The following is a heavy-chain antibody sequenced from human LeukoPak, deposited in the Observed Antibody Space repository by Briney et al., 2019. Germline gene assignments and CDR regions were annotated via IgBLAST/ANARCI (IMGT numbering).Heavy chain of an antibody. V-gene: IGHV3-30*02. CDR3: AKDLSPAMGRGVFDY. J-gene: IGHJ4*02. CDR1: GFTFSSYG. CDR2: IRYDGSNK. Sequence: GGSLRLSCAASGFTFSSYGMHWVRQAPGKGLEWVAFIRYDGSNKYYADSVKGRFTISRDNSKNTLCLQMNSLRAEDTAVYYCAKDLSPAMGRGVFDYWGQGTLVTVSS. D-gene: IGHD3-10*01.